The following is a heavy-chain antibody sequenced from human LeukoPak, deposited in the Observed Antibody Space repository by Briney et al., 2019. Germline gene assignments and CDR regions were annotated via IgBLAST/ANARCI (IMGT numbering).Heavy chain of an antibody. Sequence: ASVKVSCKASGYTFTGYYMHWVRQAPGQGLEWMGWINPNSGGTNYAQKFQGRVTMTRDTSISTAYMELSRLRSDDTAVYYCARGSFGIAVCWFDPWGQGTLVTVSS. CDR1: GYTFTGYY. D-gene: IGHD6-19*01. CDR3: ARGSFGIAVCWFDP. J-gene: IGHJ5*02. V-gene: IGHV1-2*02. CDR2: INPNSGGT.